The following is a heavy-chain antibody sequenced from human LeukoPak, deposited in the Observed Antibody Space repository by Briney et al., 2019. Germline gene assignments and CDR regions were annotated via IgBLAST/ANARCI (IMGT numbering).Heavy chain of an antibody. Sequence: ASVKVSCKASGYTFTGYGTSWVRQAPGQGLEWMGWISAYNGNTNYAQKLQGRVTMTTDTSTSTAYMELRSLRSDDTAVYYCAGDKGQRPYYDFWSGSDYMDVWGKGTTVTVSS. D-gene: IGHD3-3*01. CDR1: GYTFTGYG. V-gene: IGHV1-18*01. J-gene: IGHJ6*03. CDR3: AGDKGQRPYYDFWSGSDYMDV. CDR2: ISAYNGNT.